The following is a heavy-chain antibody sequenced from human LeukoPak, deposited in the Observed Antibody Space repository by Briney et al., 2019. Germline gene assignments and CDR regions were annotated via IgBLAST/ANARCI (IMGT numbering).Heavy chain of an antibody. CDR2: ISAYNGNT. CDR3: ARRFPFGVSDDY. V-gene: IGHV1-18*01. J-gene: IGHJ4*02. D-gene: IGHD3-10*01. CDR1: GYTFTSYG. Sequence: ASAKVSCKASGYTFTSYGISWVRQAPGQGLEWMGWISAYNGNTNYAQKLQGRVTMTTDTSTSTAYMELRSLRSDDTAVYYCARRFPFGVSDDYWGQGTLVTVSS.